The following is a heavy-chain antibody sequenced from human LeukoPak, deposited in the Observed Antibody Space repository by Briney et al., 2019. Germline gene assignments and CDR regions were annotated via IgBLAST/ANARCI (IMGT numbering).Heavy chain of an antibody. D-gene: IGHD3-10*01. CDR2: ISSSSSYI. Sequence: GGSLRLSCAASGFTFSSYSMNWVRQAPGKGLEWVSSISSSSSYIYYADSVKGRFTISRDNAKNSLYLQMNSLRAEDTAVYYCAISPPRQGVIITPTTYWGQGTLVTVSS. CDR1: GFTFSSYS. J-gene: IGHJ4*02. V-gene: IGHV3-21*01. CDR3: AISPPRQGVIITPTTY.